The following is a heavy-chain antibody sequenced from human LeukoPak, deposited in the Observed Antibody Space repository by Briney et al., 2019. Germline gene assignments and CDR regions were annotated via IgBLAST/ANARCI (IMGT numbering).Heavy chain of an antibody. CDR2: IYYSGST. Sequence: SETLSLTCAVYGGSFSGYYCSWIRQPPGKGLEWIVYIYYSGSTNYNPSLKSRVTISVDTSKNQFSLKLSSVTAADTAVYYCARSEDYYDSSGHAFDYWGQGTLVTVSS. J-gene: IGHJ4*02. V-gene: IGHV4-59*01. CDR3: ARSEDYYDSSGHAFDY. D-gene: IGHD3-22*01. CDR1: GGSFSGYY.